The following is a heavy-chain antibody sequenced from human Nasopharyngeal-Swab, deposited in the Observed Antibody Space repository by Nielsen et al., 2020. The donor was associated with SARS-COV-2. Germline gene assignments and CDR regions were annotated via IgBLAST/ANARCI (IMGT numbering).Heavy chain of an antibody. CDR3: ARAPGVDYYYYMDV. Sequence: ASVKVSCNVSAYTFTNYGIHWVRQAPGQRLEWMGWINPGTVNTKYSQKFQGRVTISRDTSASTAYMELSSLRSEDTAVYYCARAPGVDYYYYMDVWGNGTTVTVSS. J-gene: IGHJ6*03. CDR2: INPGTVNT. CDR1: AYTFTNYG. V-gene: IGHV1-3*01.